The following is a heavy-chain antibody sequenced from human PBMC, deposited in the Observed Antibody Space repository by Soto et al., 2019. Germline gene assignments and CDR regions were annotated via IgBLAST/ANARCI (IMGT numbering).Heavy chain of an antibody. CDR2: ISSSSSYI. J-gene: IGHJ4*02. CDR3: ARDRLERVIGSGSYDY. CDR1: GFTFSSYS. D-gene: IGHD3-10*01. Sequence: EVQLVESGGGLVKPGGSLRLSCAASGFTFSSYSMNWVRQAPGKGLDWVSSISSSSSYIYYADSVKGRFTISRDNAKNSLYLQMNSLRAEDTAVYYCARDRLERVIGSGSYDYWGQGTLVTVSS. V-gene: IGHV3-21*01.